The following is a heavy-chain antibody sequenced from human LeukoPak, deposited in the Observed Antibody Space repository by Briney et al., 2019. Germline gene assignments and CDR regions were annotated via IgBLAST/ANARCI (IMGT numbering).Heavy chain of an antibody. V-gene: IGHV4-30-4*01. D-gene: IGHD2-21*01. CDR1: GGSISSGDYY. J-gene: IGHJ5*02. Sequence: PSETLSLTCTVSGGSISSGDYYWSWIRQPPGKGLEWIGYIYYSGSTYYNPSLKSRVTISVDTSKNQFSLKLSSVTAADTAVYYCARDLMEAYSAAGWFDPWGQGTLVTVSS. CDR3: ARDLMEAYSAAGWFDP. CDR2: IYYSGST.